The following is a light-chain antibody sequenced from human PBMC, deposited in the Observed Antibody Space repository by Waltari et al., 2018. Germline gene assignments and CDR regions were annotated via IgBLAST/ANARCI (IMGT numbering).Light chain of an antibody. Sequence: DIQMTQSPSFLSAFTGDRVTITCRASRDISNSLAWYQQKPGKAPKLLIYRASNLKTGVPSRFTGGGSGTDFTLTINSLQSEDIATYFCQQHDNSPATFGGGTKVEIK. CDR3: QQHDNSPAT. J-gene: IGKJ4*01. V-gene: IGKV1-33*01. CDR1: RDISNS. CDR2: RAS.